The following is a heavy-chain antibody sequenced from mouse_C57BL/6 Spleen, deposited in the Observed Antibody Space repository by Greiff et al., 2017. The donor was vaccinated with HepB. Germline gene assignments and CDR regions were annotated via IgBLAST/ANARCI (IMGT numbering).Heavy chain of an antibody. D-gene: IGHD1-1*01. Sequence: VQLQQSGAELVRPGASVTLSCKASGYTFTDYEMHWVKQTPVHGLEWIGAIDPETGGTAYNQKFKGKAILTADKSSSTAYMELRSLTSEDSAVYYCTRKEDYYGSRGYWYFDVWGTGTTVTVSS. CDR1: GYTFTDYE. V-gene: IGHV1-15*01. J-gene: IGHJ1*03. CDR3: TRKEDYYGSRGYWYFDV. CDR2: IDPETGGT.